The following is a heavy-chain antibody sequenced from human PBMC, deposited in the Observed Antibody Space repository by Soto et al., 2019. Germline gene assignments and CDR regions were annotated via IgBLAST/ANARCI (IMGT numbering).Heavy chain of an antibody. D-gene: IGHD5-12*01. CDR2: IYYSGST. CDR1: GGSISSGGYY. J-gene: IGHJ6*02. V-gene: IGHV4-31*03. Sequence: SETLALTCTDSGGSISSGGYYWSWIRQHPGKGLGWIGYIYYSGSTYYNPSLKSRVTISVDTSKNQFSLKLSSLTAADTAVYYCARKVVATGCYYYYGMDVWGQGTTVTVSS. CDR3: ARKVVATGCYYYYGMDV.